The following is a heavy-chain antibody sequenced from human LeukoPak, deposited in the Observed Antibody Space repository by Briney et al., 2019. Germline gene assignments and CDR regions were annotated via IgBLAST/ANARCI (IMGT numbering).Heavy chain of an antibody. CDR3: ARDGTAAGLYFDL. D-gene: IGHD6-13*01. CDR2: INQDGGEK. J-gene: IGHJ4*01. Sequence: PGGSLRLSCAASGFTFSSYWMNWVRQAPGKGLEWVASINQDGGEKYYVDSVKDRFTISRVNAKNSLYLQMSSLRAEDTAVYYCARDGTAAGLYFDLWGQGTLVTVSS. V-gene: IGHV3-7*01. CDR1: GFTFSSYW.